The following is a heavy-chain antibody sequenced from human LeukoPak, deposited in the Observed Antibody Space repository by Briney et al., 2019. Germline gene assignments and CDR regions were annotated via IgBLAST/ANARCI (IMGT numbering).Heavy chain of an antibody. CDR1: GGSISSGSYY. D-gene: IGHD3-9*01. Sequence: SETLSLTRTVSGGSISSGSYYWSWIRQPAGKGLEWIGRIYTSGSTNYNPSLKSRVTISVDRSKNQFSLKLSSVTAADTAVYYCASSVIEGYDILTGSEPFDYWGQGTLVTVSS. J-gene: IGHJ4*02. V-gene: IGHV4-61*02. CDR2: IYTSGST. CDR3: ASSVIEGYDILTGSEPFDY.